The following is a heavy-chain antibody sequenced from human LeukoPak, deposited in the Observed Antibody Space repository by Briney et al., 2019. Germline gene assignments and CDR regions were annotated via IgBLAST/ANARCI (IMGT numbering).Heavy chain of an antibody. CDR1: GASISSHY. D-gene: IGHD3/OR15-3a*01. Sequence: PSETLSLTCSVSGASISSHYWSWIRQPPGKGLEWIGYIHYSGSTNYNPSLRSRVTISVHTSKTHFSLKVNSVTAADTAVYYCARSGLEAIDYWGQGTLVTVSS. CDR2: IHYSGST. J-gene: IGHJ4*02. V-gene: IGHV4-59*08. CDR3: ARSGLEAIDY.